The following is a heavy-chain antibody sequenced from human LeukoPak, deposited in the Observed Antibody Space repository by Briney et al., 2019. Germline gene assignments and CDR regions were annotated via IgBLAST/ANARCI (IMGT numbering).Heavy chain of an antibody. D-gene: IGHD1-26*01. CDR1: GFTFDDYA. J-gene: IGHJ4*02. CDR2: ISWNSGSI. V-gene: IGHV3-9*01. CDR3: AKDVLAGASWRYFDY. Sequence: GGSLRLSCAASGFTFDDYAMHWVRQAPGKGLEWVSGISWNSGSIGYADFVKGRFTISRDNAKNSLYLQMNSLRAEDTALYYCAKDVLAGASWRYFDYWGQGTLVTVSS.